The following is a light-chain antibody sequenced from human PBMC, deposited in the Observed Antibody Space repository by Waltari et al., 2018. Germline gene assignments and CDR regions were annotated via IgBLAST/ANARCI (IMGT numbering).Light chain of an antibody. CDR3: QHHDSYPHT. J-gene: IGKJ2*01. CDR1: QAISIY. CDR2: AAS. V-gene: IGKV1-9*01. Sequence: DIQLTPSPSFLSASVGDRVTITCRASQAISIYLAWYQQKPGNAPKLLISAASILQIGVPSRFSASGSGTECTLTINSLQPEDFATYYCQHHDSYPHTFGQGTNLEI.